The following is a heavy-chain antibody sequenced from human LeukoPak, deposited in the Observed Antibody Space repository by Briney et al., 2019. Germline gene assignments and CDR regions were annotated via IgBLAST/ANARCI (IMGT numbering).Heavy chain of an antibody. V-gene: IGHV3-74*01. D-gene: IGHD6-19*01. CDR2: INDDGSST. CDR1: GFTFRRYW. Sequence: PGGSLRLSCAASGFTFRRYWMHWVRQAPGKGLVWVSRINDDGSSTSYADSVKGRFTTSRDNANNTLYLQMNSLRAEETAVYYCARDFALYTIGWPSCWGQGTLVTVSS. J-gene: IGHJ4*02. CDR3: ARDFALYTIGWPSC.